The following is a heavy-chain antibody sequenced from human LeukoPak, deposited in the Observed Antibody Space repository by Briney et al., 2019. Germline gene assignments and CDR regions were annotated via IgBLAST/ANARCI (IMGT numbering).Heavy chain of an antibody. J-gene: IGHJ4*02. V-gene: IGHV4-59*01. CDR3: AMAYSSSWYYFDY. Sequence: SETLSLTCTVSGGSLSTYYWSWIRQPPGKGLDWMGYIYYTGSTNYNPSLKSRVTIAVDTSKNQFSLRLNSVTAADTAVYYCAMAYSSSWYYFDYWGQGTLVTVSS. D-gene: IGHD6-13*01. CDR2: IYYTGST. CDR1: GGSLSTYY.